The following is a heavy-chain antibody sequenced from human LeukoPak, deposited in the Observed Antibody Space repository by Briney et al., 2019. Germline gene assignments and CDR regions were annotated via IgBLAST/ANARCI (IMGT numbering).Heavy chain of an antibody. CDR3: ARSPDYYDSSGYTGAFDY. CDR2: ISWNSGNI. CDR1: GFTFDDYA. V-gene: IGHV3-9*01. D-gene: IGHD3-22*01. Sequence: PGGSLRLSCAASGFTFDDYAMHWVRQAPGKGLEWVSGISWNSGNIGYADSVKGRFTISRDNAKNSLYLQMNSLRAEDTAVYYCARSPDYYDSSGYTGAFDYWGQGTLVTVSS. J-gene: IGHJ4*02.